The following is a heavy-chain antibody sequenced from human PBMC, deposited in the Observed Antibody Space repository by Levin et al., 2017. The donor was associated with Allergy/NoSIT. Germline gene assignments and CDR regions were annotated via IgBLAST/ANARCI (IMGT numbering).Heavy chain of an antibody. CDR3: ARGTPWIRVTFGGDTGLDF. CDR1: GYTFTDYY. J-gene: IGHJ4*02. V-gene: IGHV1-2*02. D-gene: IGHD3-16*01. Sequence: GESLKISCKASGYTFTDYYIYWVRQAPGQGLEWMGWINPNSGGTNYAQRFQGRVTMTWDTSISTAYMELIRLTSDDTAVYYCARGTPWIRVTFGGDTGLDFWGQGSLVTVSS. CDR2: INPNSGGT.